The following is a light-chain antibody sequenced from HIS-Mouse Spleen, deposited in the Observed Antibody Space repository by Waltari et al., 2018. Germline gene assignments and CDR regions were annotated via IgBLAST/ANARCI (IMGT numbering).Light chain of an antibody. J-gene: IGLJ2*01. CDR1: SSDVGGYNY. CDR2: EVS. Sequence: QSALTQPASVSGSPGQSITISCTVTSSDVGGYNYVPWYQQHPGKAHKLMIYEVSNRPSGVSNRFSGSKSGNTASLTISGLQAEDEADYYCSSYTSSSTLAFGGGTKLTVL. CDR3: SSYTSSSTLA. V-gene: IGLV2-14*01.